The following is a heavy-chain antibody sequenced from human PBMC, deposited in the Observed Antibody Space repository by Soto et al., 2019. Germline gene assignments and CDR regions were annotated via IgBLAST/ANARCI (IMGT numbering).Heavy chain of an antibody. CDR1: GYNFNTYW. V-gene: IGHV5-51*01. Sequence: GESLKIACKGSGYNFNTYWIFWVRQMPGQGLEWMGIIYPGDSDTTYSPSFQGQVTISADKSISTAYLQWSSLKASDTAMYYCARVGGGTYDWYYYYGVDVWGQGTTVTVSS. CDR3: ARVGGGTYDWYYYYGVDV. D-gene: IGHD3-9*01. J-gene: IGHJ6*02. CDR2: IYPGDSDT.